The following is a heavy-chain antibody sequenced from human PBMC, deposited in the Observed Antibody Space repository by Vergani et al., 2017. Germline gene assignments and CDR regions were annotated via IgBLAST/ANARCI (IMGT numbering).Heavy chain of an antibody. CDR2: VSGSSATP. D-gene: IGHD5-12*01. CDR3: TNVSRGYTGYFFDY. CDR1: GFSFPGYA. Sequence: EVQLLESGGGLVQPGGSLRLSCEASGFSFPGYAMSWVRQAPGKGLEWVSSVSGSSATPYYADSVKGRFIISRDNSKNTLHLQMNSLRADDTAVYYCTNVSRGYTGYFFDYWGQGTLATVSS. V-gene: IGHV3-23*01. J-gene: IGHJ4*02.